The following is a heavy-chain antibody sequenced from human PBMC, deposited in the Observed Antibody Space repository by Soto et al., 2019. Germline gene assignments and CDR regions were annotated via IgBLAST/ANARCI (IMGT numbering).Heavy chain of an antibody. CDR3: AARFPNSRTYSGVFDF. CDR1: GGSISSYF. D-gene: IGHD1-26*01. CDR2: IYHTGNT. J-gene: IGHJ4*02. V-gene: IGHV4-59*08. Sequence: PSETLSLTCTVSGGSISSYFWSWLRQPPGKGLEWIGYIYHTGNTKNNPSLESRVVISIDTSKNQFSLKLNSVTAADTAVYYCAARFPNSRTYSGVFDFWGQGTQVTVSS.